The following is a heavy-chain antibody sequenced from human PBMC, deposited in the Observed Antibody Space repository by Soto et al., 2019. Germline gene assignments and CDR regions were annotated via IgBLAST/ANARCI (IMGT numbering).Heavy chain of an antibody. CDR1: GDPFSNYD. CDR2: MNPNSGNT. V-gene: IGHV1-8*01. CDR3: ARGRKGMAV. Sequence: QVQLVQSGAEVKKPGASVKVSCKASGDPFSNYDIKWVRQATGQGLEWMGWMNPNSGNTGSARKFQGRVTMTRNTSIRTAYMELTSLRCEDTAVYYCARGRKGMAVWGQGTTVTVSS. J-gene: IGHJ6*02.